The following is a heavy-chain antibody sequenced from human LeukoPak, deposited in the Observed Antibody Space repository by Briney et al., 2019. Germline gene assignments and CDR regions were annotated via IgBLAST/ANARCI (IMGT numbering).Heavy chain of an antibody. CDR3: AREDYYYVGGSYRYGAFDI. Sequence: GGSLRLSCAASGFPVSSNYMRWVRQAPGKGLDWGPDIYSGGNIYYADSVKGRFTIYRDNSKNTLHLQMNSLKAEDTAVYYCAREDYYYVGGSYRYGAFDIWVQGTMVTVSS. D-gene: IGHD3-16*02. J-gene: IGHJ3*02. V-gene: IGHV3-66*01. CDR2: IYSGGNI. CDR1: GFPVSSNY.